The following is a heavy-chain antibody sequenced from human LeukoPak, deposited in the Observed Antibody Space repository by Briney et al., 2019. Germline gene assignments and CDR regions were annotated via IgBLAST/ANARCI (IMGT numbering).Heavy chain of an antibody. CDR1: GGSFSNYY. CDR2: IYYSGST. Sequence: SETLSLTCAVYGGSFSNYYWGWIRQPPGKGLEWIGSIYYSGSTFYNPSLKSRVTIFVDTSKNQLSLKLSSVTAADTAVYYCARHAGSGVVDPWGQGTLVTVSS. D-gene: IGHD2-15*01. V-gene: IGHV4-39*01. CDR3: ARHAGSGVVDP. J-gene: IGHJ5*02.